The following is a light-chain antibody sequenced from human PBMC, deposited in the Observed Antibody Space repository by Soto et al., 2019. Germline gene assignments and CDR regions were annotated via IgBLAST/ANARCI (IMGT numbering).Light chain of an antibody. Sequence: DIRMTQSPASLSASVGDRVTVTCRASQNIDKYLHWYQQKPGKAPNLLIFSASILQSGVPSRFIGSGSGTEFTLTISGLQLEDFATYYGQQTDSNSVTFGQGTKVEIK. J-gene: IGKJ1*01. CDR2: SAS. CDR1: QNIDKY. CDR3: QQTDSNSVT. V-gene: IGKV1-39*01.